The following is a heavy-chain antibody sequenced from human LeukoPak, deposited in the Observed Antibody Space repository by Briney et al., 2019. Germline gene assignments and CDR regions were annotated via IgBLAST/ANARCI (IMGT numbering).Heavy chain of an antibody. CDR2: INHSGST. Sequence: SETLSLTCAVYGGSFSGYYWSWIRQPPGKGLEWIGEINHSGSTNYNPSLKSRVTISVDTSKNQFSLKLSSVTAADTAVYYCARHYLRRFIAVSSAFDYWGQGTLVTVSS. J-gene: IGHJ4*02. V-gene: IGHV4-34*01. CDR3: ARHYLRRFIAVSSAFDY. CDR1: GGSFSGYY. D-gene: IGHD6-19*01.